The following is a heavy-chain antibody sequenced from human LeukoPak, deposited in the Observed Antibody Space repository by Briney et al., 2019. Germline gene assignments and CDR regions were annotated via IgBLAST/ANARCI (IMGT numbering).Heavy chain of an antibody. CDR2: IYYSGST. D-gene: IGHD6-19*01. Sequence: SETLSLTCAVYGGSFSGYYWSWIRQPPGKGLEWIGSIYYSGSTYYNPSLEGRVTISADTSRNKFSLNLRSVTAADTAVYYCASYNSGGYDVSDYWGQGTLVTVSS. CDR1: GGSFSGYY. J-gene: IGHJ4*02. V-gene: IGHV4-34*01. CDR3: ASYNSGGYDVSDY.